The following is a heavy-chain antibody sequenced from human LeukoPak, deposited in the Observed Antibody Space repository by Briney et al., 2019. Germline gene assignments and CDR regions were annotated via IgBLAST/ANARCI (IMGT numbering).Heavy chain of an antibody. CDR3: AKVAYPAPYYYYYGMDV. CDR2: ISYDGSNK. CDR1: GFTFSSYG. V-gene: IGHV3-30*18. Sequence: GGSLGLSCAASGFTFSSYGMHWVRQAPGKGLEWVAVISYDGSNKYYADSVKGRFTISRDNSKNTLYLQMNSLRAEDTAVYYCAKVAYPAPYYYYYGMDVWGQGTRSPSP. J-gene: IGHJ6*02. D-gene: IGHD2-2*01.